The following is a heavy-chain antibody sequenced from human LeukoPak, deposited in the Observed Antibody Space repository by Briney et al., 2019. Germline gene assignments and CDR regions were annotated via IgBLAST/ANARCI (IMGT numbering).Heavy chain of an antibody. CDR2: IWNDGGKK. V-gene: IGHV3-33*06. CDR3: AKGSSGYFFDL. D-gene: IGHD3-22*01. CDR1: GFSFSTFG. J-gene: IGHJ4*02. Sequence: GRSLRLSCAASGFSFSTFGMHWARRAPGKGLEWVAVIWNDGGKKFYAESVKGRFTISRDNSQNTLYLQMNRLRAEDTALYYCAKGSSGYFFDLWGQGTLVTVSS.